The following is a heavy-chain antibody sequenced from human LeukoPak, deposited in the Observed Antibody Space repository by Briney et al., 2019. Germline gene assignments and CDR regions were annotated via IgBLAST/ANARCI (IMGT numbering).Heavy chain of an antibody. D-gene: IGHD2-2*01. CDR1: GGSFSGYY. J-gene: IGHJ4*02. V-gene: IGHV4-34*01. CDR2: INHSGST. CDR3: ARAPARFRRYFDY. Sequence: SETLSLTCAVYGGSFSGYYWSWIRQPPGKGLERIGEINHSGSTNYNPSLKSRVTISVDTSKNQFSLKLSSVTAADTAVYYCARAPARFRRYFDYWGQGTLVTVSS.